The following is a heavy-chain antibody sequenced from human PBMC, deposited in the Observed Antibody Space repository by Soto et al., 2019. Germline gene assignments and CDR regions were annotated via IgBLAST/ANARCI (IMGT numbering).Heavy chain of an antibody. CDR2: INPSGGST. V-gene: IGHV1-46*03. CDR3: ARRAYYYYYMDV. Sequence: ASVKVSCKASGYTFTSYYIHWVRQAPGQGLEWMGIINPSGGSTSYAQKFQGRVTMTRDTSTSTVHMELSSLRSEDTAVYYCARRAYYYYYMDVWGKGTTVTVSS. J-gene: IGHJ6*03. CDR1: GYTFTSYY.